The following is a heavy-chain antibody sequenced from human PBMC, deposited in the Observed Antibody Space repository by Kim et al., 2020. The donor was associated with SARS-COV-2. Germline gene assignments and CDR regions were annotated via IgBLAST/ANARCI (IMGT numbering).Heavy chain of an antibody. CDR3: ARNVAPEYYYDSSGYFDY. V-gene: IGHV4-34*01. J-gene: IGHJ4*02. CDR1: GGSFSGYY. Sequence: SETLSLTCAVYGGSFSGYYWSWIRQPPGKGLEWIGEINHSGSTNYNPSLKSRVIISVDTSKNQFSLKLSSVTAADTAVYYCARNVAPEYYYDSSGYFDYWGQGTLGTVSS. CDR2: INHSGST. D-gene: IGHD3-22*01.